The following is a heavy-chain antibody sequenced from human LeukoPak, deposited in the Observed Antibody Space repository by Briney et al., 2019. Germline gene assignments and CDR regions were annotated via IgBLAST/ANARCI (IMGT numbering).Heavy chain of an antibody. J-gene: IGHJ5*02. CDR3: ARGVAGYYGILTGSNWFDP. CDR2: IIPIFGTA. Sequence: ASVKVSCKASGGTFSSYAISWVRQAPGQGLEWMGRIIPIFGTANYAQKFQGRVTITTDESTSTAYMELSSLRSEDTAVYYCARGVAGYYGILTGSNWFDPWGQGTLVTVSS. V-gene: IGHV1-69*05. D-gene: IGHD3-9*01. CDR1: GGTFSSYA.